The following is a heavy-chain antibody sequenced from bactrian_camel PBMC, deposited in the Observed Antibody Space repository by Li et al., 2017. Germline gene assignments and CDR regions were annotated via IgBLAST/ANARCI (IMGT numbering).Heavy chain of an antibody. D-gene: IGHD5*01. CDR2: MDSAEWT. J-gene: IGHJ4*01. V-gene: IGHV3S53*01. CDR1: GYTFDKNC. Sequence: QLVESGGGSVQAGESLRLSCVASGYTFDKNCMGWFRQAPGKKREAVATMDSAEWTWYADFVKGRSTISYDNAKNTMSLQMNSLKPEDTGMYYCAECAGTGGAYWGQGTQVTVS. CDR3: AECAGTGGAY.